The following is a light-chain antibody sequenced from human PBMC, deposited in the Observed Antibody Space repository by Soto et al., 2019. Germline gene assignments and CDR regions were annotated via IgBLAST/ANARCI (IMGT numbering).Light chain of an antibody. CDR2: GAS. J-gene: IGKJ5*01. V-gene: IGKV3-15*01. Sequence: IVLTRAPASLSVSPGGRATLSCRASQNVLSNVAWYQQKPGQAPRLLTYGASTRATGIPARFTGYGSGTEFTLTIGSLRSEDFAVYYCHQYNNWRIRFGQGTRLEIK. CDR1: QNVLSN. CDR3: HQYNNWRIR.